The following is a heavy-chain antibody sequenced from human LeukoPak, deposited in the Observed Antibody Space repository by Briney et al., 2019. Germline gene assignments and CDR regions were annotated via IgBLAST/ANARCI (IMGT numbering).Heavy chain of an antibody. D-gene: IGHD4/OR15-4a*01. Sequence: GGSLRLSCAASGFTFSSYGMHWVRQAPGKGLEWVAVISYDGSNKYHADSVKGRFTISRDNAKNSLYLQMNSLRAEDTAAYYCARRAGAYSHPYDYWGQGTLVTVSS. CDR3: ARRAGAYSHPYDY. CDR1: GFTFSSYG. J-gene: IGHJ4*02. CDR2: ISYDGSNK. V-gene: IGHV3-30*03.